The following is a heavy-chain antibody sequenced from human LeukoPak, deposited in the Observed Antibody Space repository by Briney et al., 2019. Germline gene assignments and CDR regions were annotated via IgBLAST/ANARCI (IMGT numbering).Heavy chain of an antibody. Sequence: GGSLRLSCAASGFTVSSNYMSWVRQAPGKGLEWVSVIYSGGSTYYADSVKGRFTISGDNSKNTLYLQMNSLRAEDTAVYYCAREGTYEGGYDFWSGSNWFDPWGQGTLVTVSS. D-gene: IGHD3-3*01. CDR3: AREGTYEGGYDFWSGSNWFDP. J-gene: IGHJ5*02. V-gene: IGHV3-53*01. CDR2: IYSGGST. CDR1: GFTVSSNY.